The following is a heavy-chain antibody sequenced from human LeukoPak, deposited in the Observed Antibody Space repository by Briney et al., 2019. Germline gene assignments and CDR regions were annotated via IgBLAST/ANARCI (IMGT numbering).Heavy chain of an antibody. CDR3: ARGYSSSCVDY. D-gene: IGHD6-13*01. CDR2: ISSSSYI. CDR1: GFTFSSYS. V-gene: IGHV3-21*01. J-gene: IGHJ4*02. Sequence: GGSLRLSCAASGFTFSSYSMNWVRQAPEKGLEWVSSISSSSYIYYADSVKGRFTISRDNAKNSLYLQMNSLRAEDTAVYYCARGYSSSCVDYWGQGTLVTVSS.